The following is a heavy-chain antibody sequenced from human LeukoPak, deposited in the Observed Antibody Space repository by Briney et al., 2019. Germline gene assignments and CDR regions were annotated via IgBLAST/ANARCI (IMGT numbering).Heavy chain of an antibody. J-gene: IGHJ5*02. CDR3: ARVLYDYVWGSYRPPLT. CDR2: IYHSGST. D-gene: IGHD3-16*02. V-gene: IGHV4-4*02. Sequence: SEILSLTCAVSGGSISSSNWWSWVRQPPGKGLEWIGEIYHSGSTNYNPSLKSRVTISVDKSKNQFSLKLSSVTAADTAVYYCARVLYDYVWGSYRPPLTWGQGTLVTVSS. CDR1: GGSISSSNW.